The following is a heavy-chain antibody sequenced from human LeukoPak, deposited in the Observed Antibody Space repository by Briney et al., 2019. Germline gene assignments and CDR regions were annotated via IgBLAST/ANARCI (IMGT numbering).Heavy chain of an antibody. V-gene: IGHV3-21*01. CDR3: AGYYDSRGYYYRA. CDR2: ISSSSSYI. CDR1: VFTFSSYS. Sequence: GGSLRLSCAASVFTFSSYSMNWVRQAPGKGLEWVSSISSSSSYIYYADSVKGRFTISRDNAKNSLYLQMNSLRAEDTAVYYCAGYYDSRGYYYRAWGQGTLVTVSS. D-gene: IGHD3-22*01. J-gene: IGHJ5*02.